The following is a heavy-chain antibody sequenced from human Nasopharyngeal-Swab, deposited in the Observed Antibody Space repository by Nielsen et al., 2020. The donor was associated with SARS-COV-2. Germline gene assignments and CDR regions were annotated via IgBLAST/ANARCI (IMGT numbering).Heavy chain of an antibody. D-gene: IGHD3-10*01. Sequence: SETLSLPFTVSGASVTSSYWTWIRQSPGRGLEGVASTAYSGKTTYNPSLLTRLSISIDPSTNQVSLKLKSVTAADTALYYCVKDLYASGNYGWFDPWGQGALVTVSS. CDR2: TAYSGKT. CDR1: GASVTSSY. V-gene: IGHV4-59*02. J-gene: IGHJ5*02. CDR3: VKDLYASGNYGWFDP.